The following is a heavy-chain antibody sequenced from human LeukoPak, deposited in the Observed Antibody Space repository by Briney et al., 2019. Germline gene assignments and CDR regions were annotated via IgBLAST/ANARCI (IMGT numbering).Heavy chain of an antibody. CDR2: IKSKTDGGTT. J-gene: IGHJ4*02. CDR1: GFTFSSYS. V-gene: IGHV3-15*01. D-gene: IGHD1-26*01. CDR3: TTDPQEIVGAPRIDY. Sequence: PGGSLRLSCAASGFTFSSYSMNWVRQAPGKGLEWVGRIKSKTDGGTTDYAAPVKGRFTISRDDSKNTLYLQMNSLKTEDTAVYYCTTDPQEIVGAPRIDYWGQGTLVTVSS.